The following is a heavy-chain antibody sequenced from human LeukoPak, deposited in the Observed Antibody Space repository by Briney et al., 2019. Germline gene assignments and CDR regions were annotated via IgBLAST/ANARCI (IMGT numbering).Heavy chain of an antibody. J-gene: IGHJ5*02. CDR2: INPNSGGT. D-gene: IGHD5-18*01. CDR3: ARDADTAMVNWFDP. Sequence: GASVKVSCKASGYTFTGYYMHWVRQAPGQGLEWMGWINPNSGGTNYAQKFQGRVTMTRDTSISTAYMELSRLRSDDTAVYYCARDADTAMVNWFDPWGQGTLVTVSS. V-gene: IGHV1-2*02. CDR1: GYTFTGYY.